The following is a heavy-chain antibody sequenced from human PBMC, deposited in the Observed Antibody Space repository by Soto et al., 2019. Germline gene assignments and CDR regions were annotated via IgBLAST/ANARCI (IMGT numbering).Heavy chain of an antibody. J-gene: IGHJ4*02. Sequence: QVQLVQSGAEVKKPGASVKVSCKASGYTFTSYYMHWVRQAPGQGLEWMGIINPSGGSTSYAQKFQGRVTMTRDXXXXXXXXXXXXXXXXXXXXXXXXXXXXXXXXXXXXXGSDYFDYWGQGTLVTVSS. CDR1: GYTFTSYY. V-gene: IGHV1-46*01. CDR3: XXXXXXXXXXXXXXGSDYFDY. CDR2: INPSGGST.